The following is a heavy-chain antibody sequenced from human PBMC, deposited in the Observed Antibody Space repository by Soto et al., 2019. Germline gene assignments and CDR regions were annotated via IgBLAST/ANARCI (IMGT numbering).Heavy chain of an antibody. CDR2: ICHGGGA. J-gene: IGHJ1*01. CDR1: GGSFSGYC. V-gene: IGHV4-34*01. CDR3: AGYSNSWSKYVKH. Sequence: VQLQQWGAGLLKPSETLSLTCAVYGGSFSGYCWSWIRQTPGERLEWVGDICHGGGANYNPSLKSRVSFSMDPYKNQFSLKLNSVMAADTAVYYCAGYSNSWSKYVKHWGRGSLVTVSS. D-gene: IGHD6-13*01.